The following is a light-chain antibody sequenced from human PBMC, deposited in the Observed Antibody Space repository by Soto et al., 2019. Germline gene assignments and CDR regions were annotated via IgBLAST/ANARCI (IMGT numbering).Light chain of an antibody. J-gene: IGKJ4*01. Sequence: EIVLTQSPATLSLSPGERATLSCRASQSVSSYLDWYQQKPGQAPRLLIYDESNRATGIPVRFSGSGSGTDVTLTISSLESEDSAGYHCQQSSNWPLTVGGGTKVEIK. V-gene: IGKV3-11*01. CDR1: QSVSSY. CDR3: QQSSNWPLT. CDR2: DES.